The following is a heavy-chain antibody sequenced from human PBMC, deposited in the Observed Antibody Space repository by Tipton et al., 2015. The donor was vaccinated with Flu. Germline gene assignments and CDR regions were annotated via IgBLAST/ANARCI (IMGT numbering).Heavy chain of an antibody. D-gene: IGHD2-15*01. CDR2: IYFTGST. J-gene: IGHJ4*02. CDR1: GGSINSTTYY. CDR3: ARGGGSPSY. Sequence: TLSLTCTVSGGSINSTTYYWGWVRQPPGKGLGWIGYIYFTGSTNYNPSLKSRVAISVDMSKNQFSLKLTSVTAADTAVYYCARGGGSPSYWGQGTLVTVSS. V-gene: IGHV4-61*05.